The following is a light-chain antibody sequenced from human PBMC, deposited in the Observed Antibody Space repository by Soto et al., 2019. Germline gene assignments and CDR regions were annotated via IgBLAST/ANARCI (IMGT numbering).Light chain of an antibody. J-gene: IGKJ1*01. CDR3: QQRSNWPRT. CDR2: GAS. Sequence: DIVLTQSPATLYLTPGEIATLSCRASQSVDSSYLAWYQQKPGQAPRLLIYGASSRATGIPDRFSGSASGTDFTLTISSLEPEDFAVYYCQQRSNWPRTFCQGTKVDIK. V-gene: IGKV3D-20*02. CDR1: QSVDSSY.